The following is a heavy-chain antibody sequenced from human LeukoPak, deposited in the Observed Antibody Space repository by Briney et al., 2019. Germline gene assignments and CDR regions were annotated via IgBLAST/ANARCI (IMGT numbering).Heavy chain of an antibody. V-gene: IGHV3-7*01. D-gene: IGHD2-2*02. Sequence: GGSLRLSCAASGFTFSSYAMSWVRQAPGKGLEWVANIKQDGSEKDSVDSVKGRFTISRDNSKNTLYLQMNSLRAEDTAVYYCAKDRGYCSSTSCYKDAFDIWGQGTMVTVSS. CDR1: GFTFSSYA. CDR3: AKDRGYCSSTSCYKDAFDI. CDR2: IKQDGSEK. J-gene: IGHJ3*02.